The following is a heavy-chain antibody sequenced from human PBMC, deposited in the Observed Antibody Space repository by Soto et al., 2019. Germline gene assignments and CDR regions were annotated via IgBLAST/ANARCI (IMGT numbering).Heavy chain of an antibody. CDR2: IYYSGST. V-gene: IGHV4-31*03. CDR1: GGSINSGGFY. CDR3: ARDYPSYDSSGSLDY. D-gene: IGHD3-22*01. J-gene: IGHJ4*02. Sequence: SETLSLTCTVSGGSINSGGFYWSWIRQHPGKGLEWIGYIYYSGSTYYNPSLKSRVIISVDTSKNQFSLRLRSVTAADTAVYYCARDYPSYDSSGSLDYWGQGTLVTVSS.